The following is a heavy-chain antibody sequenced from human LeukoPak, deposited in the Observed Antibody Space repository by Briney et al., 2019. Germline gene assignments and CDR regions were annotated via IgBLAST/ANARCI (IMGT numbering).Heavy chain of an antibody. J-gene: IGHJ6*02. CDR3: ARGNYYYGMDV. V-gene: IGHV3-30-3*01. CDR1: GFTFSSYA. Sequence: PGGSLRLSCAASGFTFSSYAMHWVRQAPGKGLEWVAVISYDGSNKYYADSVKGRFTISRDNSKNTLYLQMNSPRAEDTAVYYCARGNYYYGMDVWGQGTTVTVSS. CDR2: ISYDGSNK.